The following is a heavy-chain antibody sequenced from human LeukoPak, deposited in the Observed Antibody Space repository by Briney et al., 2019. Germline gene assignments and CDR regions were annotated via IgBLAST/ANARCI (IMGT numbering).Heavy chain of an antibody. CDR1: VGSISSGSYY. CDR3: ARDRLDAFDI. J-gene: IGHJ3*02. V-gene: IGHV4-61*02. CDR2: IYTSGST. Sequence: SQTLSLTCTVSVGSISSGSYYGSWIRQPPGKGLEWIGRIYTSGSTNYNPSLKSRVTISVDTSKNQFSPKLSSVTAADTAVYYCARDRLDAFDIWGQGTMVTVSS.